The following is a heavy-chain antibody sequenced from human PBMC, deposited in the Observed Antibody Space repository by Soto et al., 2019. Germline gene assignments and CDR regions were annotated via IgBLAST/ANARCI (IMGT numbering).Heavy chain of an antibody. J-gene: IGHJ4*02. CDR3: AKDLVTYELDY. D-gene: IGHD3-3*01. V-gene: IGHV4-4*07. Sequence: SEPLSLTRPVSGGSISSYYWNWIRQPAGKGLEWLGRIHTSGTTYYNPALKSRVTMSVDTSKNQFSVKLRSVTAADTAVYYCAKDLVTYELDYWGQGTLVTVSS. CDR1: GGSISSYY. CDR2: IHTSGTT.